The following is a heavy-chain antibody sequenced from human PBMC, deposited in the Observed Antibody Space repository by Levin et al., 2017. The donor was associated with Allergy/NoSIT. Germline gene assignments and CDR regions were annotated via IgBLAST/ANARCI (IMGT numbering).Heavy chain of an antibody. V-gene: IGHV1-46*01. CDR2: INPSGKDT. CDR3: VRDGGSYAGYF. CDR1: GYSFTAFY. Sequence: ASVKVSCKASGYSFTAFYMHWVRQAPGQGLEWMGQINPSGKDTTYAQQFQGRITLTRDTSTTTDYMELSSLRSEDTAMYYCVRDGGSYAGYFWGQGTLVTVSS. D-gene: IGHD2-15*01. J-gene: IGHJ4*02.